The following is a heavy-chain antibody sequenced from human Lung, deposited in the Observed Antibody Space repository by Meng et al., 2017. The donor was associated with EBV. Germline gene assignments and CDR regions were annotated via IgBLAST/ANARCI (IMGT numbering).Heavy chain of an antibody. D-gene: IGHD6-19*01. V-gene: IGHV4-34*02. J-gene: IGHJ4*02. CDR3: ARPSIAVAGWDY. CDR2: INHGGSA. Sequence: QVQRTQGGEGRLKPSDSLSLTWGVYKGSLSGYYWSLIRQPPGKGLEWIGEINHGGSANLNPSLKSRVTISVDTSKNQFSLKLSSVTAADTAVYYCARPSIAVAGWDYWGQGTLVTVSS. CDR1: KGSLSGYY.